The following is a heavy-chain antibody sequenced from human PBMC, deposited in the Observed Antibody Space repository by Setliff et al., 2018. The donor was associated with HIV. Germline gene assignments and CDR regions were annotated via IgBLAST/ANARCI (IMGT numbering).Heavy chain of an antibody. CDR1: GFSISSYW. CDR3: TRDPPTSGWYFDL. V-gene: IGHV3-74*01. Sequence: QPGGSLRLSCAASGFSISSYWMHWVRQTPGKGLVWVSRIKPDGSSITYADSVKGRFTISRDNAKNTVYLQMNSLSAEDAAVYYCTRDPPTSGWYFDLWGRGTLVTVSS. CDR2: IKPDGSSI. J-gene: IGHJ2*01. D-gene: IGHD7-27*01.